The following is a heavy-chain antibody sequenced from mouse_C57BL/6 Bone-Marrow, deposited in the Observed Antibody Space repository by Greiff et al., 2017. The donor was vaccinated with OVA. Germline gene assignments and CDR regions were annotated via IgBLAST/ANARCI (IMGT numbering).Heavy chain of an antibody. D-gene: IGHD1-1*01. J-gene: IGHJ2*01. CDR3: ARKDSRCSSYYFDY. Sequence: QVQLQQSGPELVKPGASVKISCKASGYAFSSSWMNWVKQRPGKGLEWIGRIYPGDGDTNYNGKFKGKATLTADKSSSTAYMQLSSLTSEDSAVYFCARKDSRCSSYYFDYWGQGTTLTVSS. CDR1: GYAFSSSW. V-gene: IGHV1-82*01. CDR2: IYPGDGDT.